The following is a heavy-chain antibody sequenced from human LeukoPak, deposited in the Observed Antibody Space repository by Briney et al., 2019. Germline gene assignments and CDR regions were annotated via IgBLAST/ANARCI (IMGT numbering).Heavy chain of an antibody. Sequence: SETLSLTCTVSGGSISSYYWSWIRQPAGKGLEWIGRIYTSGSTYYNPSLKSRVTISVDTSKNQFSLKLSSVTAADTAVYYCARGYCSSTSCYYFDYWGQGTLVIVSS. D-gene: IGHD2-2*01. CDR3: ARGYCSSTSCYYFDY. CDR1: GGSISSYY. V-gene: IGHV4-4*07. J-gene: IGHJ4*02. CDR2: IYTSGST.